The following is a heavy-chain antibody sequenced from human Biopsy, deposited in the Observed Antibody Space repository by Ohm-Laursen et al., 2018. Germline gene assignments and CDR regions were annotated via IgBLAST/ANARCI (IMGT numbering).Heavy chain of an antibody. D-gene: IGHD3-3*01. CDR2: IYYSGNT. J-gene: IGHJ4*02. Sequence: GTLSLTCTVSGGSISDSTYHWGWIRQSPGKGLEWIGNIYYSGNTDYSPSLKSRVTISVDTSSNQFSLKLRSVTAADTAVYYCARQVDFWSGYVDYWGQGTLVAVSS. CDR1: GGSISDSTYH. CDR3: ARQVDFWSGYVDY. V-gene: IGHV4-39*01.